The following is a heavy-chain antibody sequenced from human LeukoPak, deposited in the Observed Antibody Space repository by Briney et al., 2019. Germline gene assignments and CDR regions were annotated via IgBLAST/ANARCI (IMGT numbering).Heavy chain of an antibody. CDR2: ISYDGSNK. Sequence: PEGSLRLSCAASGFTFSSYGMHWVRQAPGKGLEWVAVISYDGSNKYYADSVKGRFTISRDNSKNTLYLQMNSLRAEDTAVYYCARDTTTVTRSLSGSSSYYCYYYMDVWGKGTTVTVSS. CDR1: GFTFSSYG. J-gene: IGHJ6*03. D-gene: IGHD4-17*01. V-gene: IGHV3-30*03. CDR3: ARDTTTVTRSLSGSSSYYCYYYMDV.